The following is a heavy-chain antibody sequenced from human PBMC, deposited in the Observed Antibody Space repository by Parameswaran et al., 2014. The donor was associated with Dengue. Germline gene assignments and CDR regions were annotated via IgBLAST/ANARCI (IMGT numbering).Heavy chain of an antibody. CDR2: MNPNSGNT. V-gene: IGHV1-8*01. D-gene: IGHD3-10*01. CDR3: ARDLFRGRWYYGSEGGY. J-gene: IGHJ4*02. Sequence: WVRQAPGQGLEWMGWMNPNSGNTGYAQKFQGRVTMTRNTSISTAYMELSSLRSEDTAVYYCARDLFRGRWYYGSEGGYWGQGTLVTVSS.